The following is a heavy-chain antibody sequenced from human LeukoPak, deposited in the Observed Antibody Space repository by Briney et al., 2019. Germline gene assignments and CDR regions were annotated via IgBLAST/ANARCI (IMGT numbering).Heavy chain of an antibody. D-gene: IGHD2-15*01. CDR3: ARSAAHGGYFDY. V-gene: IGHV4-34*01. Sequence: SSETLSLTCAVYGGSFSGYYWSWIRKPPGKGLEWIGEINHSGSTNYNPSLKSRVTISVDTSKNQFSLKLSSVTAADTAVYYCARSAAHGGYFDYWGQGTLATVSS. CDR2: INHSGST. CDR1: GGSFSGYY. J-gene: IGHJ4*02.